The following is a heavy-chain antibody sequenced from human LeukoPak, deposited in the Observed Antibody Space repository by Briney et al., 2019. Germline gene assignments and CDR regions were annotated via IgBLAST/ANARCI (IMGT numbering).Heavy chain of an antibody. Sequence: PGGSLRLSCAASGFTFSSYSMNWVRQAPGKGLEWVSSISSSSSYIYYADSVKGRFTISRDNAKNSLYLQMNSLRAEDTAVYYCARPQEGRSDFYYFDYWGQGTLVTVSS. CDR3: ARPQEGRSDFYYFDY. CDR1: GFTFSSYS. V-gene: IGHV3-21*01. D-gene: IGHD3-10*01. CDR2: ISSSSSYI. J-gene: IGHJ4*02.